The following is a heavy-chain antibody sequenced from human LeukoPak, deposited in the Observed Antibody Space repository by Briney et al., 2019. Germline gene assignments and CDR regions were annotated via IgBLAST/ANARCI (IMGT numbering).Heavy chain of an antibody. D-gene: IGHD6-19*01. Sequence: GGSLRLSCAASGFTFSSYAMHWVRQAPGKGLEYVSAISSNGGSTSYANSVKGRFTISRDNSKNTLYLQMGSLRAEDMAVYYCAREAGIVVRCSDYWGQGTLVTGSS. CDR1: GFTFSSYA. CDR3: AREAGIVVRCSDY. CDR2: ISSNGGST. V-gene: IGHV3-64*01. J-gene: IGHJ4*02.